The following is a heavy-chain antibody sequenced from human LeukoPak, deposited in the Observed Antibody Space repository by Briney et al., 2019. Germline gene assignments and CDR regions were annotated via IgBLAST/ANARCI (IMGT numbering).Heavy chain of an antibody. D-gene: IGHD2-2*01. CDR3: ARDHAYRTDY. CDR1: GFSFSNDW. V-gene: IGHV3-7*01. J-gene: IGHJ4*02. Sequence: GGSLRLSCAASGFSFSNDWMCWVRQAPGKGLEWVANINQDESKKYYVDSVKGRFTISRDNAKNSLYLQMSSLRAEDTAEYYCARDHAYRTDYWGQGTLVTVSS. CDR2: INQDESKK.